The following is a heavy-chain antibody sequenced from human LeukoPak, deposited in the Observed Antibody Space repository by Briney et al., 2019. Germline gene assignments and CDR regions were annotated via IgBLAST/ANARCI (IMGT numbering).Heavy chain of an antibody. CDR2: ISYDGSNK. CDR3: ARHNAITIFGVGPWFDP. CDR1: GFTFSSYA. J-gene: IGHJ5*02. Sequence: GGSLRLSCAASGFTFSSYAMHWVRQAPGKGLEWVAVISYDGSNKYYADSVKGRFTISRDNSKNTLYLQMNSLRAEDTAVYYCARHNAITIFGVGPWFDPWGQGTLVTVSS. V-gene: IGHV3-30-3*01. D-gene: IGHD3-3*01.